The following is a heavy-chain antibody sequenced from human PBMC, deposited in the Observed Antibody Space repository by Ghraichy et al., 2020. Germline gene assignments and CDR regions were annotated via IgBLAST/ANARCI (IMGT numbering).Heavy chain of an antibody. D-gene: IGHD3-22*01. Sequence: GGSLRLSCAASGFTFSSYAMSWVRQTPGKGLEWVSAISGSGGSTYYADSVKGRFTISRDNSKNTLYLQMNSLRAEDTAVYYCAKSSYRYYYDSSGSRFDYWGQGTLVAVSS. CDR1: GFTFSSYA. CDR3: AKSSYRYYYDSSGSRFDY. CDR2: ISGSGGST. V-gene: IGHV3-23*01. J-gene: IGHJ4*02.